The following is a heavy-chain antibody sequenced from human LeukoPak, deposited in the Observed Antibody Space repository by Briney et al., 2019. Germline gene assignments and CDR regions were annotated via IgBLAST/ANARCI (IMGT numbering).Heavy chain of an antibody. CDR3: AREYNAAFDI. D-gene: IGHD5-24*01. V-gene: IGHV3-30*03. CDR2: ISYDGSKK. Sequence: GGSLRLSCGASGFTFSNYGMHWVRQAPGKGLEWVAVISYDGSKKYYAEPAKGRFTISRDNAKNSLSLQMNSLRAEDTAVYYCAREYNAAFDIWGQGTMATVSS. CDR1: GFTFSNYG. J-gene: IGHJ3*02.